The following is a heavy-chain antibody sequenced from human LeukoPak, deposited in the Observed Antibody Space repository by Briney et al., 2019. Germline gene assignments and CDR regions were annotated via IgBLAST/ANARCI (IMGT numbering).Heavy chain of an antibody. CDR3: ARDLRVGATLGSDP. D-gene: IGHD1-26*01. Sequence: PGGSLRLSCAASGFTFSDYYMSWIRQAQGKGLEWVSYISSSGSTIYYADSVKGRFTISRDNAKNSLYLQMNSLRAEDTAVYYCARDLRVGATLGSDPWGQGTLVTVSS. J-gene: IGHJ5*02. CDR1: GFTFSDYY. V-gene: IGHV3-11*01. CDR2: ISSSGSTI.